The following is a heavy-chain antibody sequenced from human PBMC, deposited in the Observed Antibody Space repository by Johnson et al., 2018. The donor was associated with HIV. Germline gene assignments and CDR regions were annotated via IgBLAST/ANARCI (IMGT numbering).Heavy chain of an antibody. J-gene: IGHJ3*02. CDR2: IYSGGST. Sequence: MQLVESGGVVVQPGGSLRLSCAASGITVSSNYMTWVRQAPGKGLEWVSVIYSGGSTYYADSMKGRFTISRDNSKNTLYLQMNSLRAEDTAVYYCAKVLRDGYRPDAFDSWGQGTMVTVAS. D-gene: IGHD5-24*01. CDR1: GITVSSNY. V-gene: IGHV3-66*01. CDR3: AKVLRDGYRPDAFDS.